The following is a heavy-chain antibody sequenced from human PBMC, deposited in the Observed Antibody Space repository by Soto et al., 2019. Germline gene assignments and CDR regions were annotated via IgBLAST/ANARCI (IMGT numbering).Heavy chain of an antibody. CDR2: INAGNGNT. Sequence: ASVKVSFKASGYTLTSYAIPWVLQTPGQRLEWMGWINAGNGNTKYSQKFQGRVTITRDTSASTAYMELSSLRSEDTAVYYCARSGEYSGYDSDYWGQGTLVTVSS. CDR3: ARSGEYSGYDSDY. V-gene: IGHV1-3*01. J-gene: IGHJ4*02. CDR1: GYTLTSYA. D-gene: IGHD5-12*01.